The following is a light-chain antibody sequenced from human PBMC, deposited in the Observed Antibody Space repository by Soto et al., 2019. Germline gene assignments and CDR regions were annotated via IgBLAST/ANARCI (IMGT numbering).Light chain of an antibody. CDR3: QRYNNWPLT. Sequence: EIVMTQSPATLSVSPGESATLSCRASQSISSSKLAWYQQNPGQAPRLLMYGASNRATGIPARFSGSGSGTEFTLTISSLQSEDFAIYYCQRYNNWPLTFGGGTKVESK. J-gene: IGKJ4*01. CDR2: GAS. V-gene: IGKV3-15*01. CDR1: QSISSS.